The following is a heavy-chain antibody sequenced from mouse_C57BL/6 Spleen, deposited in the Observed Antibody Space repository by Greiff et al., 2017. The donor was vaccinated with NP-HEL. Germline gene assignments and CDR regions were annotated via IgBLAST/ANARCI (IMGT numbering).Heavy chain of an antibody. CDR2: IYTRSGNT. V-gene: IGHV1-81*01. CDR3: ARRGYDFWFAY. CDR1: GYTFTSYG. D-gene: IGHD2-10*02. Sequence: VQLQQSGAELARPGASVKLSCKASGYTFTSYGISWVKQRTGQGLEWIGEIYTRSGNTYYNEKFKGKATLTADKSSSTAYMELRSLTSEDSAVYFCARRGYDFWFAYWGQGTLVTVSA. J-gene: IGHJ3*01.